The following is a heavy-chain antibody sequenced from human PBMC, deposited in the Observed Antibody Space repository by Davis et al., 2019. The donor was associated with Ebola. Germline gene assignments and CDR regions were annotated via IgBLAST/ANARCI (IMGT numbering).Heavy chain of an antibody. J-gene: IGHJ4*02. D-gene: IGHD1-26*01. V-gene: IGHV3-23*01. Sequence: PGGSLRLSCAASGFIFSSYAMSWVRQAPGKGLEWVSAISGSGGSTYYADSVKGRFTISRDNSKNTLYLQMNSLRAEDTAVYYCAMGVGATPYFDYWGQGTLVTVSS. CDR1: GFIFSSYA. CDR3: AMGVGATPYFDY. CDR2: ISGSGGST.